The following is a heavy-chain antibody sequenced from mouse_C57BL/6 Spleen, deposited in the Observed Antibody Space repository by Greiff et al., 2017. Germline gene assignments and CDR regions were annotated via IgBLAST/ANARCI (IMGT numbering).Heavy chain of an antibody. J-gene: IGHJ4*01. CDR2: ISSGGSYT. CDR3: ARRKDYYSNYGGYAMDY. D-gene: IGHD2-5*01. CDR1: GFTFSSYG. Sequence: EVQGVESGGDLVKPGGSLKLSCAASGFTFSSYGMSWVRQTPDKRLEWVATISSGGSYTYYPDSVKGRFTITRDNAKNTLYLQMSSLKSEDTAMYYCARRKDYYSNYGGYAMDYWGQGTSVTVSS. V-gene: IGHV5-6*01.